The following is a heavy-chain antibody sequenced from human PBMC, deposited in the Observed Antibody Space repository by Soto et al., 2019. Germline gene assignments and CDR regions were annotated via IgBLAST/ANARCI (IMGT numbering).Heavy chain of an antibody. V-gene: IGHV3-30*03. D-gene: IGHD2-8*02. Sequence: QVQLVESGGGVVQPGRSLRLSCAVSGFTVSTYGMHWVRQAPGKGLEWVAVISRDGGTKYYADSVKGRFTISRDNSSNTLFLEMNSLRGDDMAGYYCTGEVASGYWGQGTLVTVSS. CDR1: GFTVSTYG. CDR2: ISRDGGTK. J-gene: IGHJ4*02. CDR3: TGEVASGY.